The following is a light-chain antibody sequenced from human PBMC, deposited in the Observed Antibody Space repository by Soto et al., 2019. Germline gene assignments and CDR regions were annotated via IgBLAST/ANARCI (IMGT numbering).Light chain of an antibody. CDR1: RSVGST. V-gene: IGKV3-15*01. Sequence: EIVLTQSPAALSVSPGERATLSCWASRSVGSTLNWYQQKPGQAPRLLIYDTYIRATGIPARFSGSGSGTEFTLTIASLQSEDFGVYYCQRFNRWPLAFGGGTKVDIK. CDR3: QRFNRWPLA. CDR2: DTY. J-gene: IGKJ4*01.